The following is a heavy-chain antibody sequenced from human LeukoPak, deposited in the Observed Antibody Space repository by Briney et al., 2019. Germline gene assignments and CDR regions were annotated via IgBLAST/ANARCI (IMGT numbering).Heavy chain of an antibody. CDR1: GFTFSSYS. Sequence: GGSLRLSCAASGFTFSSYSMNWVRQAPGRGLEWVSFISSSSDYVYYADSVKGRFTISRDNAKNSLYLQMNSLRAEDTAVYYCAREQLLKPNYGMDVWGQGTTVTVSS. J-gene: IGHJ6*02. V-gene: IGHV3-21*01. D-gene: IGHD2-2*01. CDR3: AREQLLKPNYGMDV. CDR2: ISSSSDYV.